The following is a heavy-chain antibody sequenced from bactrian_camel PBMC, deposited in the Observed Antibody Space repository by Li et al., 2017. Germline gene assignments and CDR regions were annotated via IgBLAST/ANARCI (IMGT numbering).Heavy chain of an antibody. D-gene: IGHD1*01. Sequence: DVQLVESGGGLVQPGGSLRLSCAASDFTFSNYAMNWVRQAPGKGLEWVSGINSAGSVSYYTDSVKGRFTISRDNAKNTVYLQLNSLTPDDAAMYYCARGFISRSGSLCQTDNSGAWVMLYGLGTQVTVS. CDR2: INSAGSVS. J-gene: IGHJ4*01. V-gene: IGHV3S40*01. CDR1: DFTFSNYA.